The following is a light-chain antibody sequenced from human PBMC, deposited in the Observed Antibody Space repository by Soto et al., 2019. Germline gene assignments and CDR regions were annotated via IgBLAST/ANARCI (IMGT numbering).Light chain of an antibody. CDR3: QQLNTYLIT. CDR2: STS. V-gene: IGKV1-9*01. J-gene: IGKJ5*01. CDR1: QGISGY. Sequence: IPLKQSPSFLSASVGDRVTIPCRASQGISGYLAWYQQKPGKVPKLLIYSTSTLQSGVPSRFSGSASGTEFTLSISGLQPEDFATYYCQQLNTYLITFGQGTRLEI.